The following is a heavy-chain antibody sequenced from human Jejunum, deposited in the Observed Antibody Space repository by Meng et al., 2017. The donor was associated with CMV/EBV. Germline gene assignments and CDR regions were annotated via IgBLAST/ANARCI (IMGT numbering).Heavy chain of an antibody. CDR3: AVGAVAGTGY. D-gene: IGHD6-19*01. CDR1: GGSINIGNYY. Sequence: VQLLCPGPGLVQPSQTLSLTCTVSGGSINIGNYYRSWIRQPAGKGLEWIGRIYTSGSTNYNPSLQSRVAISLDTSKNLFSLKLSSVTAADTAVYYCAVGAVAGTGYWGQGILVTVSS. J-gene: IGHJ4*02. CDR2: IYTSGST. V-gene: IGHV4-61*02.